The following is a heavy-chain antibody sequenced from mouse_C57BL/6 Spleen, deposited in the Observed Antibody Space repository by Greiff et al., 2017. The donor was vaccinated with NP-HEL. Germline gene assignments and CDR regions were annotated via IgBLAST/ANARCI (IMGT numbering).Heavy chain of an antibody. V-gene: IGHV1-81*01. CDR2: IYPRSGNT. D-gene: IGHD1-1*01. CDR1: GYTFTSYG. J-gene: IGHJ3*01. Sequence: QVQLKESGAELARPGASVKLSCKASGYTFTSYGISWVKQRTGQGLEWIGEIYPRSGNTYYNEKFKGKATLTADKSSSTAYMELRSLTSEDSAVYFCARGYGSSYEEVLFAYWGQGTLVTVSA. CDR3: ARGYGSSYEEVLFAY.